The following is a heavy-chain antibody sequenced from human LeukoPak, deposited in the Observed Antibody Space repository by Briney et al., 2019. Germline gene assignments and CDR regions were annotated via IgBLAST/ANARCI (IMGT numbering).Heavy chain of an antibody. J-gene: IGHJ4*02. Sequence: GGSLRLSCAASGFTFSSYAMHWVRRAPGKGLEWVAVISYDGSNKYYADSVKGRFTISRDNSKNTLYLQMNSLRAEDTAVYYCAREVAAGPFDYWGQGTLVTVSS. D-gene: IGHD6-13*01. CDR1: GFTFSSYA. CDR3: AREVAAGPFDY. CDR2: ISYDGSNK. V-gene: IGHV3-30-3*01.